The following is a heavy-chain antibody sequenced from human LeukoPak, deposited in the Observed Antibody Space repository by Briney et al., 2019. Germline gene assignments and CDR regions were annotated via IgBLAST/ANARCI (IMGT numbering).Heavy chain of an antibody. CDR1: GGSFSGYY. CDR3: ARRSRITIFGVVSHFGY. J-gene: IGHJ4*02. V-gene: IGHV4-34*01. CDR2: INHSGST. Sequence: SETLSLTCAVYGGSFSGYYWSWIRQPPGKGLEWIGEINHSGSTNYNPSLKSRVTISVDTSKNQFSLKLSSVTAADTAVYYCARRSRITIFGVVSHFGYWGQGTLVTVSS. D-gene: IGHD3-3*01.